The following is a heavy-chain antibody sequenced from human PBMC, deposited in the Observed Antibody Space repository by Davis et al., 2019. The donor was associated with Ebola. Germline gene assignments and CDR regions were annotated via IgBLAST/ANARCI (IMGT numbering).Heavy chain of an antibody. Sequence: SLKISCAGSGFNFNDYAMHWVRQGLGKGLEWVSGISWNSGVIAYADSVKGRFTISRDNAKKSLYLQMNSLRAEDTAVYYCAREAPIAAAGDYWGQGTLVTVSS. J-gene: IGHJ4*02. V-gene: IGHV3-9*01. D-gene: IGHD6-13*01. CDR2: ISWNSGVI. CDR3: AREAPIAAAGDY. CDR1: GFNFNDYA.